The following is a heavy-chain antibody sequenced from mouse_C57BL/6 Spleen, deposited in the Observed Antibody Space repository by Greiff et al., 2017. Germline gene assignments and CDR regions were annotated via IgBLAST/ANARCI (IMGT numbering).Heavy chain of an antibody. CDR1: GYPFTSYW. Sequence: VQLQQPGTELVKPGASVKLSCKASGYPFTSYWMHWVKQRPGQGLEWIGNINPSNGGTNYNEKFKSKATLTVDKSSSTAYMQLSSLTSEDSAVYYCARSVYYYGSSPYYAMDYWGQGTSGTVSS. V-gene: IGHV1-53*01. CDR3: ARSVYYYGSSPYYAMDY. D-gene: IGHD1-1*01. J-gene: IGHJ4*01. CDR2: INPSNGGT.